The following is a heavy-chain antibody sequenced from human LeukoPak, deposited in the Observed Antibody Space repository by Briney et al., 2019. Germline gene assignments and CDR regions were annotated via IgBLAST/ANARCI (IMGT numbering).Heavy chain of an antibody. Sequence: GGSLRLSFAASGFTFSSYAMSWVRQAPGKGLEWVSAISGSGGSTYYADSVKGRFTISRDNSKNTLYLQMNSLRAEDTAVYYCAKDRGNMIVVVIPFDYWGQGTLVTVSS. D-gene: IGHD3-22*01. CDR1: GFTFSSYA. J-gene: IGHJ4*02. V-gene: IGHV3-23*01. CDR2: ISGSGGST. CDR3: AKDRGNMIVVVIPFDY.